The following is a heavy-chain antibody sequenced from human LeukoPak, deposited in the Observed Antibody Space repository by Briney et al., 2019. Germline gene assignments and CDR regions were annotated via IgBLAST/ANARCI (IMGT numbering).Heavy chain of an antibody. CDR1: GFTFSSYA. D-gene: IGHD3-22*01. J-gene: IGHJ3*02. CDR3: AKVNYYDSSGYSLFYAFDI. V-gene: IGHV3-23*01. Sequence: PGGSLRLSCAASGFTFSSYAMTRVPKAPGKGLERVSAFNGSGGSTYYADSVKGRFTISRDNSKNTLYLQMNSLRAEDTAVYYCAKVNYYDSSGYSLFYAFDIWGQGTMVTVSS. CDR2: FNGSGGST.